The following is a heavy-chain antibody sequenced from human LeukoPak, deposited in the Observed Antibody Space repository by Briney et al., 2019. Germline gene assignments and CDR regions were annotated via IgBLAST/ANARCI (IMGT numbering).Heavy chain of an antibody. J-gene: IGHJ3*02. CDR3: ARSDSSGYVDAFDI. CDR2: IYTSGST. D-gene: IGHD3-22*01. Sequence: PSQTLSLTCTVSGGSIGSGSYYWSWIRQPAGKGLEWIGRIYTSGSTNYNPSLKSRVTISVDTSKNQFSLKLSSVTAADTAVYYCARSDSSGYVDAFDIWGQGTMVTVSS. V-gene: IGHV4-61*02. CDR1: GGSIGSGSYY.